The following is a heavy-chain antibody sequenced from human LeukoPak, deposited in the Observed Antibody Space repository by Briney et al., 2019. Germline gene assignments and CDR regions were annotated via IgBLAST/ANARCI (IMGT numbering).Heavy chain of an antibody. V-gene: IGHV3-21*01. Sequence: GGSLRLSCAASGFTFSNYNMNWVRQTPGKGLEWVSSISSSSSYIYYADSVKGRFTISRDNAKNSLYLQMYSLRAEDTAVYYCARDLGGYYYDSHRWGQGTLVTVSS. J-gene: IGHJ4*02. CDR3: ARDLGGYYYDSHR. CDR2: ISSSSSYI. CDR1: GFTFSNYN. D-gene: IGHD3-22*01.